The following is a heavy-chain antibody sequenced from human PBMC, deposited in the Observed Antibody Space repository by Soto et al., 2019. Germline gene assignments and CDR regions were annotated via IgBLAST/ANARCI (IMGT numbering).Heavy chain of an antibody. CDR1: GFTFSSYA. V-gene: IGHV3-23*01. J-gene: IGHJ4*02. Sequence: EVQLLESGGGLVQPGGSLRLSCAASGFTFSSYAMSWVRQAPGKGLEWVSAISGSGGSTYYADSVKGRFTISRDNSKNTLYLQMNRLRDEDTAVYYCAKNTFEVVPAAIYGYWGQGTLVTVSS. CDR2: ISGSGGST. CDR3: AKNTFEVVPAAIYGY. D-gene: IGHD2-2*02.